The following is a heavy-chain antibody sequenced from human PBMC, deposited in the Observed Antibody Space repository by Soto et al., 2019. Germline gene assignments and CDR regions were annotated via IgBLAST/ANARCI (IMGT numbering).Heavy chain of an antibody. CDR3: VRVAYYYDSSGYPPDDAFDI. CDR2: INPSGGST. V-gene: IGHV1-46*01. J-gene: IGHJ3*02. D-gene: IGHD3-22*01. CDR1: GYTFTSYY. Sequence: ASVKVSCKASGYTFTSYYMHWVRQAPGQGLEWMGIINPSGGSTSYAQKFQGRVTMTRDTSTSTVYMELSSLRSEDTAVYYCVRVAYYYDSSGYPPDDAFDIWGQGTMVTVSS.